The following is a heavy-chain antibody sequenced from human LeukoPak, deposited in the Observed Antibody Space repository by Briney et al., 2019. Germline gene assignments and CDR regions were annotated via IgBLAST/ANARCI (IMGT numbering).Heavy chain of an antibody. J-gene: IGHJ5*02. CDR2: VYYNGNT. CDR1: GGSISSSSYW. D-gene: IGHD3-10*02. V-gene: IGHV4-39*01. Sequence: SETLSLTCTVSGGSISSSSYWWGWIRQPPGKGLEWLGTVYYNGNTFYNPSLKSRVTISVDTSRNQLSLRLNSVTAADTALYYCVGQDVVPTGTMSLMRHWFDPWGQGTLVTVSS. CDR3: VGQDVVPTGTMSLMRHWFDP.